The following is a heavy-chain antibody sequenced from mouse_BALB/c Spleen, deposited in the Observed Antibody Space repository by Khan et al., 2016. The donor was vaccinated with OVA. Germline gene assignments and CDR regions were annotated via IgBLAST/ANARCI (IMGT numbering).Heavy chain of an antibody. Sequence: VQLQQSGPDLVKPGASVKISCKDSGSSFTGYFMPRVKQSHGKSLEWIGRVNPNNGVTSYNQKFQGKAILTVDKSSRTYYMELRSLTSEDSAVYYCAYDYDDWGQGTLVTVSA. J-gene: IGHJ3*01. V-gene: IGHV1-20*01. D-gene: IGHD2-4*01. CDR3: AYDYDD. CDR1: GSSFTGYF. CDR2: VNPNNGVT.